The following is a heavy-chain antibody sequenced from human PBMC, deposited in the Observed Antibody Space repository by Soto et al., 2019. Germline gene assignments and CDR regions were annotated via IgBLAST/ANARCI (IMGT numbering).Heavy chain of an antibody. J-gene: IGHJ4*02. CDR2: INTRGNII. D-gene: IGHD3-22*01. CDR3: ARDIDYYDSSGYQDY. Sequence: GGSRRLSWAASGFIFSRYEMNWVRQAPGKGLEWVSYINTRGNIIHYADSVKGRFTISRDNAENSLYLQMNSLRAEDTAVYYCARDIDYYDSSGYQDYWGQGSLVTVSS. V-gene: IGHV3-48*03. CDR1: GFIFSRYE.